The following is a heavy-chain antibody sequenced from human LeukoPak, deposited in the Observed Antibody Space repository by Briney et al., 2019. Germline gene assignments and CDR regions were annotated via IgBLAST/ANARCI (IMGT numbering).Heavy chain of an antibody. V-gene: IGHV1-8*01. CDR1: GYTFTSYD. CDR2: MNPNSGNT. J-gene: IGHJ4*02. Sequence: ASVKVSCKASGYTFTSYDINWVRQATGQGLEWMGWMNPNSGNTGYAQKFKGRVTMTRNTSISTPYMEMSSLRSEDTAVYYCARKSAAAGTFDYWGQGTLVTVSS. CDR3: ARKSAAAGTFDY. D-gene: IGHD6-13*01.